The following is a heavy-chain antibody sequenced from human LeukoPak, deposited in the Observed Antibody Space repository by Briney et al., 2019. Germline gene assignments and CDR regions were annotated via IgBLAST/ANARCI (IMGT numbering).Heavy chain of an antibody. CDR1: GGSFSGYY. CDR3: ARAKATRFTMVRGVPWFDP. CDR2: INHSGST. D-gene: IGHD3-10*01. V-gene: IGHV4-34*01. J-gene: IGHJ5*02. Sequence: SETLSLTCAVYGGSFSGYYWSWIRQPPGKGLEWIGEINHSGSTNYNPSLKSRVTISVDTSKNQFSLKLSSVTAADTAVYYCARAKATRFTMVRGVPWFDPWGQGTLVTVSS.